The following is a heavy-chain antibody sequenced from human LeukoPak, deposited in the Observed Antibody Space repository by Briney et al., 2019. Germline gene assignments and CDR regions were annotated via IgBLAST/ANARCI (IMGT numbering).Heavy chain of an antibody. CDR3: AKSPGADYYFDY. CDR1: GFIFSRYS. Sequence: GGSLRLSCEASGFIFSRYSMNWVRQAPGKGLEWVSSISTSSSYIYYADSVKGRFTISRDNAKNSLYLQMNSLRAEDTAVYYCAKSPGADYYFDYWGQGTLVTVSS. V-gene: IGHV3-21*06. CDR2: ISTSSSYI. D-gene: IGHD2-21*02. J-gene: IGHJ4*02.